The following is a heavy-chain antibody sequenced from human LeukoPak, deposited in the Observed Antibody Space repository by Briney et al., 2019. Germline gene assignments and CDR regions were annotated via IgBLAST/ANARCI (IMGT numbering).Heavy chain of an antibody. J-gene: IGHJ4*02. CDR3: TKDGGLLLTSDYVWGPDY. V-gene: IGHV3-23*01. CDR1: GFSFKDYA. Sequence: GGSLRLSCATSGFSFKDYAMTWVHQAPGKGLEWVSSITAKTSSAYYADSVRGRFTVSRDNSKNTLVLQMNSLRAEDTATYYCTKDGGLLLTSDYVWGPDYCGQGTLVAVSS. CDR2: ITAKTSSA. D-gene: IGHD3-10*02.